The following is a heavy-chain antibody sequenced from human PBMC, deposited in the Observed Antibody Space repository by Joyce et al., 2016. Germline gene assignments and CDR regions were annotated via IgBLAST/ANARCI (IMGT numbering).Heavy chain of an antibody. CDR1: GGSISSGDYS. CDR3: ARGNGDFLSGYYNYFDY. Sequence: QVQLQESGPGLVKPSQTLSLTCTVSGGSISSGDYSWSWVRQSPVKGLEWIGYMYCSGSTHRNTSHKSRLTISADTSKNQFSLKVRSVTAADTAVYYCARGNGDFLSGYYNYFDYWGQGILVTVSS. J-gene: IGHJ4*02. CDR2: MYCSGST. V-gene: IGHV4-30-4*01. D-gene: IGHD3-3*01.